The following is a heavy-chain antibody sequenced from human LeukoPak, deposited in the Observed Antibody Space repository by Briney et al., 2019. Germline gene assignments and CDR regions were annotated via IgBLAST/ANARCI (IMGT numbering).Heavy chain of an antibody. CDR1: GFTFSSYA. V-gene: IGHV3-23*01. CDR2: ISGSGGST. D-gene: IGHD3-3*01. Sequence: GGSLRLSCAASGFTFSSYAMSWVRQAPGKGLEWVSAISGSGGSTYYADSVKGRFTISRGNSKNTLYLQMNSLRAEDTAVYYCAAPRQRYYDFWSGLDYWGQGTLVTVSS. CDR3: AAPRQRYYDFWSGLDY. J-gene: IGHJ4*02.